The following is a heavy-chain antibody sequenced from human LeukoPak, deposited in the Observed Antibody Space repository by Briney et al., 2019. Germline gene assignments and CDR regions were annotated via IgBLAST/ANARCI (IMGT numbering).Heavy chain of an antibody. J-gene: IGHJ6*01. CDR3: ARVRAYGDYGLRYYSYYYGMDV. V-gene: IGHV1-2*02. CDR2: INPNSGGT. Sequence: ASVKVSCKASGYTFTGYYMHWVRQAPGQGLEWMGWINPNSGGTNYAQKLQGRVTMTTDTSTSTAYMELRSLRSDDTAVYYCARVRAYGDYGLRYYSYYYGMDVWGQGTTVTVSS. CDR1: GYTFTGYY. D-gene: IGHD4-17*01.